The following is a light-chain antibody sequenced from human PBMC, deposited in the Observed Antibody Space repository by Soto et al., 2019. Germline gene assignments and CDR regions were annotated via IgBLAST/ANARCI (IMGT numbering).Light chain of an antibody. V-gene: IGLV2-8*01. Sequence: QSALTHPPSAPGSPGQTVTISCTGTSSDIGGYDYVSWYQQHPGKAPKLRIYEVNKRTSGVPDRFSGSKPGITASLTVSGVQAEDEADYYCSSYAGSNNLVFAGGTKLTAL. CDR2: EVN. J-gene: IGLJ3*02. CDR1: SSDIGGYDY. CDR3: SSYAGSNNLV.